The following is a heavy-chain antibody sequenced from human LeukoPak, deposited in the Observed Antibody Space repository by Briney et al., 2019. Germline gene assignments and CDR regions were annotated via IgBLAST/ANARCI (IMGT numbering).Heavy chain of an antibody. CDR3: ARGLHIVATIHFDY. CDR2: INPNSGGT. CDR1: GYTFTGYY. J-gene: IGHJ4*02. Sequence: ASVNVSCKASGYTFTGYYMRWVRQAPGQGLEWMGWINPNSGGTNYAQKFQGRVTMTRDTSISTAYMELSRLRSDATAVYYCARGLHIVATIHFDYCGQGTLVTV. V-gene: IGHV1-2*02. D-gene: IGHD5-12*01.